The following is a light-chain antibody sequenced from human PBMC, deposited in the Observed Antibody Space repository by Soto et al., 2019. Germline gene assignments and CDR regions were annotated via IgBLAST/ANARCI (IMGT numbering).Light chain of an antibody. CDR1: QSISSN. Sequence: IVMTQSPATLSVSPGERATLSCRASQSISSNLAWYQQKPGQPPSLLVYGASTTATGIPARFSGSVSGTEFTLTNTSLQSEDFAVYYCQQYSSWPLTFGGGT. CDR2: GAS. V-gene: IGKV3-15*01. J-gene: IGKJ4*01. CDR3: QQYSSWPLT.